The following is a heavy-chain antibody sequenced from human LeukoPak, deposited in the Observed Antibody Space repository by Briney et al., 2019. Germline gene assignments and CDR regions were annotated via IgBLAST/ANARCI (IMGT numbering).Heavy chain of an antibody. CDR3: ARMLLRYYDDYDFDY. J-gene: IGHJ4*02. V-gene: IGHV3-11*06. CDR1: GFTFADYY. Sequence: GGSLRLSCAASGFTFADYYMSWVRQAPGEGLGWVSYISSSSSYTNYADSVKGRFTISRDNAKNSLYLQMNSLRAEDTDVYYCARMLLRYYDDYDFDYWGQGTMVTVSS. CDR2: ISSSSSYT. D-gene: IGHD4-17*01.